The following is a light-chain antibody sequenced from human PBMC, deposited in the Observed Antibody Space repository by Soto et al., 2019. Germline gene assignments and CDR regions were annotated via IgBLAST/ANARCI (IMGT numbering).Light chain of an antibody. V-gene: IGKV3-11*01. J-gene: IGKJ5*01. CDR1: HMVTDY. CDR3: HQRRDWPLMS. Sequence: EIVLTQSPATLSASPGERATLSCRASHMVTDYVAWYQQKPGQSPRLLIYDDSNRASGVPARFSGSGSGTDFTLTISNLEPEDFAVYYCHQRRDWPLMSFGQGTRLDIK. CDR2: DDS.